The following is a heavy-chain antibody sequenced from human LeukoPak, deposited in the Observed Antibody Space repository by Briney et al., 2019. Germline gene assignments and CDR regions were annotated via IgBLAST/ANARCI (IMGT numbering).Heavy chain of an antibody. CDR2: ISCDGSNK. V-gene: IGHV3-30*03. Sequence: GRSLRLSCAASGFTFISYGMHRLRQAPGKGLEWVPDISCDGSNKYYADSVKGRFTISRDNSKNTLSLQMNSLRAEDTALYYCAEGVGYSGGYVGYWGQGTLVTVSS. CDR1: GFTFISYG. CDR3: AEGVGYSGGYVGY. D-gene: IGHD1-26*01. J-gene: IGHJ4*02.